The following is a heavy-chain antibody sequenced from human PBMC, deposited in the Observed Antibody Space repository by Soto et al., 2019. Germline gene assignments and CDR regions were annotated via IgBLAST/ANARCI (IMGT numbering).Heavy chain of an antibody. V-gene: IGHV1-69*01. CDR3: ARDRVVAGSRSAFDI. J-gene: IGHJ3*02. Sequence: QVQLVQSGAEVKKPGSSVTVSCKASGGTFSSYAISWVRQAPGQGLEWMGGIIPIFGTANYAQKFQGRVTITADESRSTACMERSSLRSEDTAVYYCARDRVVAGSRSAFDIWGQGTMVTVSS. D-gene: IGHD2-21*01. CDR2: IIPIFGTA. CDR1: GGTFSSYA.